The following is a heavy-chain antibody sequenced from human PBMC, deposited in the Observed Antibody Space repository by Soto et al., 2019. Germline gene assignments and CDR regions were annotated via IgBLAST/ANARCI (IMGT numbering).Heavy chain of an antibody. V-gene: IGHV3-74*01. CDR2: INSDGSST. J-gene: IGHJ6*02. Sequence: GGSMRLPCAASGFTFSSFWMHWVRQAQGKGLVWVSRINSDGSSTSYADSVKGRFTISRDNAKNTLYLQMNSLRAEDTAVYYCARDHSNYYYYYGMDVWGHGTTVTVS. CDR1: GFTFSSFW. CDR3: ARDHSNYYYYYGMDV. D-gene: IGHD4-4*01.